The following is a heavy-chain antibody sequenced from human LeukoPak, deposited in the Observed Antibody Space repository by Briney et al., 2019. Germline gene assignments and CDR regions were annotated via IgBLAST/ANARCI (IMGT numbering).Heavy chain of an antibody. Sequence: KASETLSLTCTVSGVSISSGSYLWNWIRQHPGKGLEWIGHTLYSGGTYYNPSLKSRLTISVDTSKNQLSLKLTSVTAADTAVYYCARDRAGGMDVWGQGTTATVSS. CDR3: ARDRAGGMDV. D-gene: IGHD3-10*01. CDR1: GVSISSGSYL. V-gene: IGHV4-31*03. CDR2: TLYSGGT. J-gene: IGHJ6*01.